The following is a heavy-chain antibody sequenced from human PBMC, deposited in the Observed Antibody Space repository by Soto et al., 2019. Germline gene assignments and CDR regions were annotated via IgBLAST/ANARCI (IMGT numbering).Heavy chain of an antibody. CDR1: GFTFSSYA. CDR2: ISGSGGST. V-gene: IGHV3-23*01. CDR3: AKVLYASESFDSEEAPYGMDV. D-gene: IGHD3-10*01. J-gene: IGHJ6*02. Sequence: PGGSLRLSCAASGFTFSSYAMSWVRQAPGKGLEWVSAISGSGGSTYYADSVKGRFTISRDNSKNTLYLQMNSLRAEDTAVYYCAKVLYASESFDSEEAPYGMDVWGQGTTVTVSS.